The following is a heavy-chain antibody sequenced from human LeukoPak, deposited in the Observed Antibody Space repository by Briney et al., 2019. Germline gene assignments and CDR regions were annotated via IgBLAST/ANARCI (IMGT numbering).Heavy chain of an antibody. Sequence: GGSLRLSCAASGFSFSSYAMNWVRQAPGKGLEWVSTISGSGVRTFYADSVKGRFTISRDNSKSTLYLQMNSLRAEDTAVYYCAKCPTDYDSLTGYYPFDYWGQGTLVTVSS. J-gene: IGHJ4*02. D-gene: IGHD3-9*01. V-gene: IGHV3-23*01. CDR2: ISGSGVRT. CDR1: GFSFSSYA. CDR3: AKCPTDYDSLTGYYPFDY.